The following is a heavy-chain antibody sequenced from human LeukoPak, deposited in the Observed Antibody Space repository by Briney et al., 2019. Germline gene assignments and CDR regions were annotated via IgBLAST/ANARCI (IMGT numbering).Heavy chain of an antibody. V-gene: IGHV3-53*01. CDR2: IYSGGST. D-gene: IGHD3-3*01. CDR1: GFTVSNNY. J-gene: IGHJ6*03. CDR3: ARDQSDFWSIGYYYMDV. Sequence: GGSLRLSCAASGFTVSNNYMSWVRQAPGKGLEWVSVIYSGGSTYFADSVKGRFTISRDYSKNTLYLQMNGLRAEDTAVYYCARDQSDFWSIGYYYMDVWGKGTTVTVSS.